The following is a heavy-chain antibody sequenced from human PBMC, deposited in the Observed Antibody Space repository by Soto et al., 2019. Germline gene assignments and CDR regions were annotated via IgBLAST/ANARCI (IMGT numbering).Heavy chain of an antibody. J-gene: IGHJ5*02. CDR2: IYTSGST. CDR3: ARDMGSGYGNWFDP. CDR1: GGSISSYY. V-gene: IGHV4-4*07. Sequence: ASETLSLTCTVSGGSISSYYWSWIRQPAGKGLEWIGRIYTSGSTNYNPSLKSRVTMSVDTSKNQFSLKLGSVTAADTAVYYCARDMGSGYGNWFDPWGQGTLVTVSS. D-gene: IGHD3-22*01.